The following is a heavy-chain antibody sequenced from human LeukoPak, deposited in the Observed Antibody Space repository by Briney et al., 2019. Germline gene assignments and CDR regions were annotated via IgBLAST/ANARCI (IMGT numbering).Heavy chain of an antibody. V-gene: IGHV4-34*01. CDR1: GGSFSGYY. D-gene: IGHD2-2*02. Sequence: SDPLSLTCAVYGGSFSGYYWSWIRQPPGKGLEGIGEINHSGSTNYNPSLKSRVTISVDTSKNQFSLKLSSVTAADTAVYYCARGVDCSSTSCYRGEDYYFDYWGQGTLVTVSS. J-gene: IGHJ4*02. CDR2: INHSGST. CDR3: ARGVDCSSTSCYRGEDYYFDY.